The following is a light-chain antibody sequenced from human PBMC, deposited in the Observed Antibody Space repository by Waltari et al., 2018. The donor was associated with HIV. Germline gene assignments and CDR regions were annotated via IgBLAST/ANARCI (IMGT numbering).Light chain of an antibody. CDR1: ALPNRY. CDR2: KDR. J-gene: IGLJ2*01. V-gene: IGLV3-25*03. Sequence: SYELTQPPSMSVSPGQTARLTCLGDALPNRYAYLYQQRPGQAPVLVIYKDREMPSGIPERFSGSSSGTTVTLIISGVQPEDEADYYCQSADRSGSHVVFGGGTKVTV. CDR3: QSADRSGSHVV.